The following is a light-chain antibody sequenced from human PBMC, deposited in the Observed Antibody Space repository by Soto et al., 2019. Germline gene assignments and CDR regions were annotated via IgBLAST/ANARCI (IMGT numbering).Light chain of an antibody. CDR2: GAS. Sequence: EIVLTQSPGTLSLSPGARATLSCRASQSVSSTYLAWYQHKPGQAPRLLIYGASSRATGIPDRFSGSGSGTDFTLIISRLEPEDFAVYYCQQYGNSFVGFGQGTKVDIK. J-gene: IGKJ1*01. CDR3: QQYGNSFVG. CDR1: QSVSSTY. V-gene: IGKV3-20*01.